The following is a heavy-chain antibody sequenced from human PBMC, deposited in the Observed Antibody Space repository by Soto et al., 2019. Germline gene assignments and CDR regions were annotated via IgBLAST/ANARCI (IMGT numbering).Heavy chain of an antibody. CDR2: INPGGGST. Sequence: ASVKVSCKASGYNFTTYYIHWVRQAPGQGLEWMGVINPGGGSTNYAQKFKGRLTMTADTSTSTVYMELTSLTSEDTAVYYCARPTAVGATVRYVFDSWGQGTLVTVSS. CDR3: ARPTAVGATVRYVFDS. V-gene: IGHV1-46*01. D-gene: IGHD1-26*01. J-gene: IGHJ4*01. CDR1: GYNFTTYY.